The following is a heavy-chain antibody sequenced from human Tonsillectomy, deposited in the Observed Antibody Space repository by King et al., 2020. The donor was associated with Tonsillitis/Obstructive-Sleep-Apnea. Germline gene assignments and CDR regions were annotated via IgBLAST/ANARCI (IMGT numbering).Heavy chain of an antibody. Sequence: QLVQSGAEVKKPGESLKIFCKGSGYSFTSSCIGCVLQMPGKGLEWMGIIYPGDADTRYSPSFQGHFTISADKSISTAYPQWSSLKASDTAMYYCARWIVVVPAAKNPRAFDIWGQGTMVTVSS. CDR1: GYSFTSSC. D-gene: IGHD2-2*01. V-gene: IGHV5-51*01. J-gene: IGHJ3*02. CDR2: IYPGDADT. CDR3: ARWIVVVPAAKNPRAFDI.